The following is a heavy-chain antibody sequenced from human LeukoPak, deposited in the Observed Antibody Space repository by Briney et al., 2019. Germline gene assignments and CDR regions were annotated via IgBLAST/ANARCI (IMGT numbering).Heavy chain of an antibody. D-gene: IGHD1-26*01. CDR3: AGGDSGSYFAY. J-gene: IGHJ4*02. CDR1: GGTFSSYA. CDR2: IIPIFGTA. Sequence: ASVKVSCKASGGTFSSYAINWVRQAPGQGLEWMGGIIPIFGTANYAQKFQGRVTITADESTSTAYMELNSLTSEDTAVYYCAGGDSGSYFAYWGQGTLVTVSS. V-gene: IGHV1-69*13.